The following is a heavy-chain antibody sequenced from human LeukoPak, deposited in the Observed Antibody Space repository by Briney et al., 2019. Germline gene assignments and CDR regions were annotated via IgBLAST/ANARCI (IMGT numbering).Heavy chain of an antibody. Sequence: PGGSLRLSCAVSGLTVSNVWMNWVRQAPGKGLEWVGRTKSKKDGGTTEFAAPVRGRFTISRDDSQNTLYLQMNSLTSDDTAVYYCTQGSGFYYDYWGQGTLVTVSS. CDR2: TKSKKDGGTT. D-gene: IGHD3-22*01. CDR3: TQGSGFYYDY. J-gene: IGHJ4*02. V-gene: IGHV3-15*07. CDR1: GLTVSNVW.